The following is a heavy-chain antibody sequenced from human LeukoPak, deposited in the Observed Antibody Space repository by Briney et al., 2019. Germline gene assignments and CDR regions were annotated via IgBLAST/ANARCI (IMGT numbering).Heavy chain of an antibody. J-gene: IGHJ6*02. Sequence: TVRGLRLSCAASGFTFNNYVMHWVRQAPGKRLEWVTLIWYDGSNKYFTDSVKGRFTISRENSKNTLYLQMNSLGAEDTAVYYCARGIITAIDVWGQGTTVTVSS. CDR3: ARGIITAIDV. CDR2: IWYDGSNK. V-gene: IGHV3-33*01. D-gene: IGHD1-14*01. CDR1: GFTFNNYV.